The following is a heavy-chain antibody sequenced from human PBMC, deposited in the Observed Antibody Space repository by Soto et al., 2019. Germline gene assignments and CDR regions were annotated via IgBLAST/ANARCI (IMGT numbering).Heavy chain of an antibody. V-gene: IGHV4-38-2*01. CDR2: IYHSGST. D-gene: IGHD3-3*01. CDR1: GYSISSGYY. J-gene: IGHJ4*02. Sequence: TSETLSLTCAVSGYSISSGYYWGWIRQPPGKGLEWIGSIYHSGSTYYNPSLKSRVTISVDTSKNQFSLKLSSVTAADTAVYYCARVYYFWSGYYGYFDYWGQGTLVTVSS. CDR3: ARVYYFWSGYYGYFDY.